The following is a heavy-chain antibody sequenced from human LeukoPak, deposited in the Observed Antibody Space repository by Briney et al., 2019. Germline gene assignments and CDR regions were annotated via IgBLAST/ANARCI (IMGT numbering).Heavy chain of an antibody. V-gene: IGHV3-21*01. J-gene: IGHJ4*02. CDR2: ISSSSSYI. D-gene: IGHD3-16*02. CDR1: GFTFSSYS. Sequence: TGGSLRLSCAASGFTFSSYSMNWVRQAPGKGLEWASSISSSSSYIYYADSVKGRFTISRDNAKNSLYLQMNSLRAEDTAVYYCAKADRDYDYVWGSYRPTTFDYWGQGTLVTVSS. CDR3: AKADRDYDYVWGSYRPTTFDY.